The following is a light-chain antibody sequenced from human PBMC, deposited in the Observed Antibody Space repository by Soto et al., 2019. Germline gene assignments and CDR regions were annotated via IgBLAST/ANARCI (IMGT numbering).Light chain of an antibody. CDR1: QTISSW. CDR3: QHYNSYSGA. CDR2: KAS. Sequence: DIQTTQSPSTLFGSVGDRVNITCRASQTISSWLAWYQQKPGKAPKLLIYKASTLKSGVPSRFSGSGSGTEFTLTISSLQPDDFATYYCQHYNSYSGAFGQGTKVDIK. J-gene: IGKJ1*01. V-gene: IGKV1-5*03.